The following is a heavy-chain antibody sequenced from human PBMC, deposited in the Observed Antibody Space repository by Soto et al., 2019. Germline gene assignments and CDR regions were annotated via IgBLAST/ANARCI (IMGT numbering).Heavy chain of an antibody. CDR2: INAGNGNT. J-gene: IGHJ4*02. V-gene: IGHV1-3*01. CDR1: GYTFTSYA. D-gene: IGHD5-12*01. CDR3: ARDLGGYNSIAAY. Sequence: ASVKVSCKASGYTFTSYAIHWVRQAPGQRLEWMGWINAGNGNTKYSQKFQGRVTMTRDTSISTAYMELSRLRSDDTAVYYCARDLGGYNSIAAYWGQGALVTVSS.